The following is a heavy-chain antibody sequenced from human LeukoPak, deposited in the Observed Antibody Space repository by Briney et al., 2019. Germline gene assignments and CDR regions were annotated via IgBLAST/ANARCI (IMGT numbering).Heavy chain of an antibody. Sequence: SETLSLTCAVYGGSFSGYYWSWIRQPPGKGLGWIGEINHSGSTNYNPSLKSRVTISVDTSKNQFSLKLSSVTAADTAVYYCARGRDGVVVAATTTKNYYYYGMDVWGQGTTVTVSS. CDR2: INHSGST. V-gene: IGHV4-34*01. CDR1: GGSFSGYY. D-gene: IGHD2-15*01. CDR3: ARGRDGVVVAATTTKNYYYYGMDV. J-gene: IGHJ6*02.